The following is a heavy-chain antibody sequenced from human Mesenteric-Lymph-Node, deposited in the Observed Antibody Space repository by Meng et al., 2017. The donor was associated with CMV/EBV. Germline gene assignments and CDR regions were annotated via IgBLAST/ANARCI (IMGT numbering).Heavy chain of an antibody. CDR2: ISSSGSTI. Sequence: GESLKISCAASGFTFSSYEMNWVRQAPGKGLEWVSYISSSGSTIYHADSVKGRFTISRDNAKNSLYLQMNSLRAEDTAVYYCARGNTFLTYYDFWSGYYTLYYFDYWGQGTLVTVSS. D-gene: IGHD3-3*01. V-gene: IGHV3-48*03. CDR1: GFTFSSYE. CDR3: ARGNTFLTYYDFWSGYYTLYYFDY. J-gene: IGHJ4*02.